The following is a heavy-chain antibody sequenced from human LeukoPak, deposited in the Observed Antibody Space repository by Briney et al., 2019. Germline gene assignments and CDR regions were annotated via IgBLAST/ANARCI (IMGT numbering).Heavy chain of an antibody. V-gene: IGHV3-30*02. D-gene: IGHD5-18*01. CDR3: AKGLPDTAMVTLYYFDY. Sequence: PGGSLRLSCAASGFTFSDNYMTWVRQAPGKGLEWVAFIRYDGSNKYYADSVKGRFTISRDNSKNTLYLQMNSLRAEDMAVYYCAKGLPDTAMVTLYYFDYWGQGTLVTVSS. CDR2: IRYDGSNK. CDR1: GFTFSDNY. J-gene: IGHJ4*02.